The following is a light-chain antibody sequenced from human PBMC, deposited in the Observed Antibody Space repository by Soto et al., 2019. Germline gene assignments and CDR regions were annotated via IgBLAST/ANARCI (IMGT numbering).Light chain of an antibody. Sequence: QSVLTQPASVSGSPGQSITISCSGISPDFGVSWYQHFPGKAPKLLIFEVSNRPSGVSTRFSGSKSGNMAFLTISGLQSEDEGLYHCSSYSSTTTLFGGGTKVTVL. CDR1: SPDFGV. CDR3: SSYSSTTTL. V-gene: IGLV2-14*01. CDR2: EVS. J-gene: IGLJ2*01.